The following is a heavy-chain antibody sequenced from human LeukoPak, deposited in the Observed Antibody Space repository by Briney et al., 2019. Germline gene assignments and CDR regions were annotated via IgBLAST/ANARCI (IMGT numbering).Heavy chain of an antibody. D-gene: IGHD4-11*01. Sequence: KTSETLSLTCAVYGGSFSGYYWSWIRQPPGKGLGWIGEINHSGSTNYNPSLKSRVTISVDTSKNQFSLKLSSVTAADTAVYYCARVSPTVTTYRYFDYWGQGTLVTVSS. V-gene: IGHV4-34*01. CDR1: GGSFSGYY. CDR3: ARVSPTVTTYRYFDY. CDR2: INHSGST. J-gene: IGHJ4*02.